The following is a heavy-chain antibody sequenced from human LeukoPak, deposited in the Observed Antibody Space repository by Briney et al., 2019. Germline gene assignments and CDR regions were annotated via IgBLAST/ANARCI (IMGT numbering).Heavy chain of an antibody. Sequence: GGSLRLSCTASGFTFGDYAMSWFRQAPGKGLKWVGNIKQDGSEKYYVDSVKGRFTISRDNAKNSLYLQMNSLRAEDTAIYYCARYVFGVYFDYWGQGTLVTVSS. CDR2: IKQDGSEK. CDR1: GFTFGDYA. J-gene: IGHJ4*02. D-gene: IGHD3-16*01. CDR3: ARYVFGVYFDY. V-gene: IGHV3-7*01.